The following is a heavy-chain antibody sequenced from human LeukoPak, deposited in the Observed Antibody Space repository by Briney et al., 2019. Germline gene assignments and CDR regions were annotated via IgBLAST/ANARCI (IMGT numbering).Heavy chain of an antibody. D-gene: IGHD2-2*02. CDR3: ASHTYRGAFDI. CDR2: ISYSGTT. CDR1: GGSFSSNTYY. V-gene: IGHV4-39*01. Sequence: SETLSLTCTVSGGSFSSNTYYWGWIRLPPGKGLELIGSISYSGTTYYNPSLKRRVTISVDTSKSQFSLKLSSVTAADTAVYFCASHTYRGAFDIWGQGTMVTVSS. J-gene: IGHJ3*02.